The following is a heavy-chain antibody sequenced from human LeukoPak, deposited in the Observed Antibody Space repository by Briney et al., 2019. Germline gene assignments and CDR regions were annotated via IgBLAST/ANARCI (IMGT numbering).Heavy chain of an antibody. CDR2: IYTSGST. Sequence: SETLSLTCTVSGGSISSYYWSWIRQPAGKGLEWIGRIYTSGSTYYNPSLKSRVTISVDTSKNQFSLKLSSVTAADTAVYYCARIGAIYSSTSAWGQGTLVTVSS. V-gene: IGHV4-4*07. D-gene: IGHD6-13*01. CDR1: GGSISSYY. CDR3: ARIGAIYSSTSA. J-gene: IGHJ5*02.